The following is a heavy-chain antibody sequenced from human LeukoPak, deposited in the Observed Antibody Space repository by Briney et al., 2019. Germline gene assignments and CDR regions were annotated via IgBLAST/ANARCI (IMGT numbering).Heavy chain of an antibody. D-gene: IGHD3-3*01. V-gene: IGHV3-74*01. J-gene: IGHJ4*02. CDR1: GFTFSSYW. CDR3: ATEIYDFWSGYLSY. CDR2: INSDGSST. Sequence: PGGSLRLSCAASGFTFSSYWMHWVRQAPGKGLVWVSRINSDGSSTSYADSVKGRFTISRDNAKNTLYLQMNSLRAEDTAVYYCATEIYDFWSGYLSYWGQGTLVTVSS.